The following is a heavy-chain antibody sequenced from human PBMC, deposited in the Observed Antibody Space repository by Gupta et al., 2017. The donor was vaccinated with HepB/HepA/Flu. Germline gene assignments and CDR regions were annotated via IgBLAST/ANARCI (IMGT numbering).Heavy chain of an antibody. J-gene: IGHJ4*02. CDR1: RFRLRSFG. CDR3: MKEEPHWGVDY. D-gene: IGHD3-16*01. V-gene: IGHV3-30*18. Sequence: VQLVESGGGVVQPGRSLRLSCSASRFRLRSFGMHWVRQASGKGMEWVAVITKDGSNKHYADSVKGRFTITRDKSKSTLYLQMNSLRAEDTAVNYCMKEEPHWGVDYWGQGTLVTVSS. CDR2: ITKDGSNK.